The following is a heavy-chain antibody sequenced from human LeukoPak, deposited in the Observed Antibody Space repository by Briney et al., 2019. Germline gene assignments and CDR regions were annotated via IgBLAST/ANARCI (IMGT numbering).Heavy chain of an antibody. V-gene: IGHV1-2*02. D-gene: IGHD3-10*01. CDR2: INPNSGVT. CDR3: ARVYYYGSGSYYGY. Sequence: ASVKVSCKASGYTFTGYYMHWVRQAPGQGLEWMGGINPNSGVTNYAQKFQGRVTMTRDTSISTAYMEMGSLRSDATAVYYSARVYYYGSGSYYGYWGQGTLVTVSS. CDR1: GYTFTGYY. J-gene: IGHJ4*02.